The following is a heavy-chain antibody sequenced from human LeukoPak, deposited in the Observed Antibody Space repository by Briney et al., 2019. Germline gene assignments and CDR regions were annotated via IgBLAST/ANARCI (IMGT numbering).Heavy chain of an antibody. V-gene: IGHV3-11*04. D-gene: IGHD4-23*01. J-gene: IGHJ3*02. Sequence: GGSLRLSCAASEFTFSDYYMSWIRQAPGKGLEWVAYISTSGSTIYCADSVKGRFTISRDNAKNSLYLQMNSLRAEGTAIYYCARGNRWPSTFDIWGQGTMVTVSS. CDR3: ARGNRWPSTFDI. CDR2: ISTSGSTI. CDR1: EFTFSDYY.